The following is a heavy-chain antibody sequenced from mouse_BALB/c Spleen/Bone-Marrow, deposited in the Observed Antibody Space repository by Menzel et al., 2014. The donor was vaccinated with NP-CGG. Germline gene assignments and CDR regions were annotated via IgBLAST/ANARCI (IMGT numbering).Heavy chain of an antibody. CDR1: GYTFXTYW. V-gene: IGHV1-55*01. J-gene: IGHJ2*01. CDR3: VRGELLAY. Sequence: VQLQQSGAELVKPGTSVKMSCKAPGYTFXTYWMHWVKQRPGQGLEWIGHIYPGSDSTNYNEKFKRKATLTVDTSSSTAYMQLSSLTSEDSAVYYCVRGELLAYWGQGTTLTVSS. CDR2: IYPGSDST.